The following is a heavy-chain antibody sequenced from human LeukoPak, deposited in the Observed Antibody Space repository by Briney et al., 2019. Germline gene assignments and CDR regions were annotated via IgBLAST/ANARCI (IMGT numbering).Heavy chain of an antibody. CDR3: ARVGDIVVVPAAEGYGMDV. J-gene: IGHJ6*02. V-gene: IGHV1-46*01. D-gene: IGHD2-2*01. Sequence: GASVKVSCNASGYTFTSYYMHWVRQAPGQGLEWMGIINPSGGSTSYAQKFQGRVTMTRDTSTSTVYMELSSLRSEDTAVYYCARVGDIVVVPAAEGYGMDVWGQGTTVTVSS. CDR2: INPSGGST. CDR1: GYTFTSYY.